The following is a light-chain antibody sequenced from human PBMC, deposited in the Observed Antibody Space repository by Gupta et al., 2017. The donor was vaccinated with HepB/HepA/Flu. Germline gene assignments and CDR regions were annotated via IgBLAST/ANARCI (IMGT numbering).Light chain of an antibody. V-gene: IGLV2-14*01. CDR1: SSDVGGYNY. CDR2: DVS. J-gene: IGLJ3*02. Sequence: QSALTHPASVSGSPGPSITISCTGTSSDVGGYNYVSWYQQYPGKAPKLMIYDVSERPAGVANRFSGSKSANTASLTISGRQAEDEADYYCSSYTSSNTWVFGGGTKVTVL. CDR3: SSYTSSNTWV.